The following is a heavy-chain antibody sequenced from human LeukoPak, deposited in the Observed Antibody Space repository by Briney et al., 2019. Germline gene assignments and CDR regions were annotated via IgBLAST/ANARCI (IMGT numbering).Heavy chain of an antibody. CDR1: GGSFSGYY. V-gene: IGHV4-34*01. J-gene: IGHJ4*02. D-gene: IGHD5-24*01. CDR2: INHSGST. CDR3: ARSDGDFDY. Sequence: SETLSLTCAAYGGSFSGYYWSWIRQPPGKGLEWIGEINHSGSTNYNPSLKSRVTISVDTSKNQFSLKLSSVTAADTAVYYCARSDGDFDYWGQGTLVTVSS.